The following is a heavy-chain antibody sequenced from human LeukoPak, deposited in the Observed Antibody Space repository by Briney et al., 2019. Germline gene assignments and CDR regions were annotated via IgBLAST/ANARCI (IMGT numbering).Heavy chain of an antibody. D-gene: IGHD2-2*01. V-gene: IGHV4-4*07. J-gene: IGHJ6*03. CDR2: IYTSGST. Sequence: SETLSLTCTVSGGSISSYYWSWIRQPAGKGLEWIGRIYTSGSTNYDPSLKSRVTMSVDTSKNQFSLKLSSVTAADTAVYYCAREIGDIVVVPAAPKPHYYYYYYMDVWGKGTTVTVSS. CDR1: GGSISSYY. CDR3: AREIGDIVVVPAAPKPHYYYYYYMDV.